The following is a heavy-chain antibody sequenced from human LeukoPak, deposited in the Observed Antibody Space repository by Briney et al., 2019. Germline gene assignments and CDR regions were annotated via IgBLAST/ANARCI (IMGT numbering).Heavy chain of an antibody. Sequence: SETLSLTCTVSGGSISSYYWSWIRQPPGKGLEWIGYIYYSGSTNYNPSLKSRVTISVYTSKNQFSLKLSSVTAADTAVYYCARGLRTGYSGYDSRFDYWGQGTLVTVSS. CDR3: ARGLRTGYSGYDSRFDY. D-gene: IGHD5-12*01. J-gene: IGHJ4*02. V-gene: IGHV4-59*01. CDR2: IYYSGST. CDR1: GGSISSYY.